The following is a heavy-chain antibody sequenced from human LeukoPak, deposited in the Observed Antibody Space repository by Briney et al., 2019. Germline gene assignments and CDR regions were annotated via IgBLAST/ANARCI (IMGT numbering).Heavy chain of an antibody. CDR2: VHLDGRT. D-gene: IGHD3-16*01. CDR1: GGSVINTNW. J-gene: IGHJ4*02. V-gene: IGHV4-4*02. Sequence: PSETLSLTCGVSGGSVINTNWWTWVRQPPGKGLEWIGEVHLDGRTNYNPSLESRLTMSVDVSENQVSLKLTSVTAADTAVYYCARELGGVDYWGQGTLVTVSS. CDR3: ARELGGVDY.